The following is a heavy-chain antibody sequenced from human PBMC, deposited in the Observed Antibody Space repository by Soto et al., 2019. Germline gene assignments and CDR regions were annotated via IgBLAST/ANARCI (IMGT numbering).Heavy chain of an antibody. CDR2: IIPIFGTA. J-gene: IGHJ4*02. V-gene: IGHV1-69*06. CDR3: ARKDIVVVPAASQYFDY. D-gene: IGHD2-2*01. Sequence: QVQLVQSGAEVKKPGSSVKVSCKASGGTFSSYAISWVRQAPGQGLEWMGGIIPIFGTANYAQKFQGRVTITADKSTSTAYMELSSLRSEDTAVYYCARKDIVVVPAASQYFDYWGQGTLVTVSS. CDR1: GGTFSSYA.